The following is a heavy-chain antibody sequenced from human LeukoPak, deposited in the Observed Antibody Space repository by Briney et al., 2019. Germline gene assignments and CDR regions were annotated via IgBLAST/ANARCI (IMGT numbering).Heavy chain of an antibody. V-gene: IGHV4-59*01. CDR2: IYYSGST. D-gene: IGHD6-13*01. Sequence: SETLSLTCTVSGGFLSSYYWSWIRQPPGKGLEWIGYIYYSGSTNYNPSLKSRLTISVDTSKNQFSLKLSSVTAADTAVYYCARVGIRAAAQANFDYWGQGALVTVSS. CDR3: ARVGIRAAAQANFDY. J-gene: IGHJ4*02. CDR1: GGFLSSYY.